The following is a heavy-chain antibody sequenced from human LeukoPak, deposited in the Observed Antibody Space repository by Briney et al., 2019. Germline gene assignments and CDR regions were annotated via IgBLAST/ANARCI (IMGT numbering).Heavy chain of an antibody. CDR3: ARSSMVDAASPGT. J-gene: IGHJ5*02. CDR2: SNPISGVT. D-gene: IGHD2-15*01. Sequence: GASVKVSCKASGYTFTGYYIHWVRQAPGQGLEWMGRSNPISGVTNYAQKFQRSVTMSRDTPISTAYMGLSSLTYDDTAFCNCARSSMVDAASPGTWGQGTLVTVSS. V-gene: IGHV1-2*06. CDR1: GYTFTGYY.